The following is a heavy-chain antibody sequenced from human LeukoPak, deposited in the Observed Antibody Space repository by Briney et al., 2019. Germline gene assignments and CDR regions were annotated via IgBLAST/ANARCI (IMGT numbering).Heavy chain of an antibody. V-gene: IGHV3-74*01. D-gene: IGHD2-2*01. J-gene: IGHJ3*02. CDR3: ARVGVPQYAFDI. Sequence: GGCLRLSRVASGFPLSSYCMHWVRQVPGKGPVWVSRINSDGRITSYADSVKGRFTISRDNAKNTLYLQMNSLRAEDTAVYSCARVGVPQYAFDIWGQGTWVTVSS. CDR1: GFPLSSYC. CDR2: INSDGRIT.